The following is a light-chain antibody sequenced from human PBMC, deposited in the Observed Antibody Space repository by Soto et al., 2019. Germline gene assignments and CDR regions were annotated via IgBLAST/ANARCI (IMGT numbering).Light chain of an antibody. CDR2: DAS. CDR3: QQYDSSPRT. CDR1: QSVRRY. Sequence: VLTQSPGTLSLSPGETLSLSCSSSQSVRRYLAWYQHKPGQAPRLLIYDASNRATGIPDRFSGSGSGTDFTLTITRLEPEDFAVYYCQQYDSSPRTFGQGPKV. J-gene: IGKJ1*01. V-gene: IGKV3-20*01.